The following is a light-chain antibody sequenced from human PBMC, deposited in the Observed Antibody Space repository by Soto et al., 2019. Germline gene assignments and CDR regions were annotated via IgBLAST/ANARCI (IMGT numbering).Light chain of an antibody. J-gene: IGLJ1*01. V-gene: IGLV2-11*01. CDR3: CSYAGNYTYV. CDR2: DVS. Sequence: QSALTQPRPVSGSPGQSVTISCTGTSTDVGGYNYVSWYQQHPGKAPKLMIYDVSRRPSGVPDRFSGSKSGNTASLTISGLQAEDEADYYCCSYAGNYTYVFGTGTKLTVL. CDR1: STDVGGYNY.